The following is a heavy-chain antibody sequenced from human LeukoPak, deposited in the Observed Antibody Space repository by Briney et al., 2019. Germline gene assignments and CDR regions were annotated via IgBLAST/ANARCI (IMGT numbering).Heavy chain of an antibody. Sequence: HGESLKISCKGSGYSFTSYWIGWVRQMPGKGLEYMGIIYPTDSTTTYSPSFQGQVTMAVDKSISTAYLQWSSLNASDTAMYYCARRGGAANFDYWGQGTLVTVSS. D-gene: IGHD3-16*01. J-gene: IGHJ4*02. CDR2: IYPTDSTT. CDR1: GYSFTSYW. V-gene: IGHV5-51*01. CDR3: ARRGGAANFDY.